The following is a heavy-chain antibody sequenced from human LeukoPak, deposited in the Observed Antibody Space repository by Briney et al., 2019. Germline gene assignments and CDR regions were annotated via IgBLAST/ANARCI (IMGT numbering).Heavy chain of an antibody. CDR2: INHSGST. J-gene: IGHJ4*02. Sequence: PSETLSLTCAVYGGSSSGYYWSWIRQPPGKGLEWIGEINHSGSTNYNPSLKSRVTISVDTSKNQFSLKLSPVTAADTAVYYCARIGYGIDYWGQGTLVTVSS. V-gene: IGHV4-34*01. CDR3: ARIGYGIDY. D-gene: IGHD5-18*01. CDR1: GGSSSGYY.